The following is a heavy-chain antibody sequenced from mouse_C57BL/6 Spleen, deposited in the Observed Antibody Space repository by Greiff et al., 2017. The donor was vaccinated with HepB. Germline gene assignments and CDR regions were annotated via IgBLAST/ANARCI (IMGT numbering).Heavy chain of an antibody. Sequence: QVQLQQSGPELVKPGASVKISCKASGYAFSSSWMNWVKQRPGKGLEWIGRIYPGDGDTNYNGKFKGKATLTADKSSSTAYMQLSSLTSEDSAVYFCARDDGYSDFDYWGQGTTLTVSS. CDR3: ARDDGYSDFDY. J-gene: IGHJ2*01. D-gene: IGHD2-3*01. V-gene: IGHV1-82*01. CDR2: IYPGDGDT. CDR1: GYAFSSSW.